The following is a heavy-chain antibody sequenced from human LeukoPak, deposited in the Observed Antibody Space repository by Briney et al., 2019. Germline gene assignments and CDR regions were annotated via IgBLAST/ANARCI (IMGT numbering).Heavy chain of an antibody. V-gene: IGHV3-9*01. J-gene: IGHJ4*02. CDR2: ISWNSGNI. CDR1: GLTFDDHD. CDR3: AKAGYCSGGSCYSGIYYFDY. D-gene: IGHD2-15*01. Sequence: PGGSLRLSCAASGLTFDDHDMHWVRQAPGKGLEWVSGISWNSGNIGYADSVKGRFTISRDNAKNSLHLQMNSLRAEDTAVYYCAKAGYCSGGSCYSGIYYFDYWGQGTLVTVSS.